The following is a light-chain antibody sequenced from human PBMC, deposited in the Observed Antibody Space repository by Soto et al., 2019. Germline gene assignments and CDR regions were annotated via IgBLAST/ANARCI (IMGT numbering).Light chain of an antibody. J-gene: IGLJ1*01. CDR2: EVS. Sequence: QPVLTQPASASGPPGQPITISCTGTSSDDRGYKHVSWYQHRPGKAPKLMIYEVSKRPSGVSNRFSGSKSGYTASLTISGLQAEDEADYYCNSQRSSGTRVFGTGTKVTGL. V-gene: IGLV2-14*01. CDR1: SSDDRGYKH. CDR3: NSQRSSGTRV.